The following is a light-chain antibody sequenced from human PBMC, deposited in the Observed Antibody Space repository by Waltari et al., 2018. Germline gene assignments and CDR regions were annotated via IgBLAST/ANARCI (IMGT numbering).Light chain of an antibody. CDR3: TSYTITTTLGV. CDR2: EVT. Sequence: QSALTQPASVSGSPGQSITISCTGTSRDVGGYSYVSWYQQHPGKAPKLMIYEVTSRPAGVSDPFAGSKSGNTASLTISGLQAEDEADYYCTSYTITTTLGVFGGGTKLTVL. CDR1: SRDVGGYSY. J-gene: IGLJ3*02. V-gene: IGLV2-14*01.